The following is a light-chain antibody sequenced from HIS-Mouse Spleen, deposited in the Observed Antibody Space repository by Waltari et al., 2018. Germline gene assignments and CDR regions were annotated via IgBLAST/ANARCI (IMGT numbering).Light chain of an antibody. J-gene: IGLJ3*02. CDR3: AAWDDSLSGPV. CDR1: SSNIGSHY. V-gene: IGLV1-47*01. CDR2: RNN. Sequence: QSVLTQPPSASGTPGQRVTISCSGSSSNIGSHYVYWYQQPPGTAPKLLIDRNNQRPSGVPDRFSGSKSGTSASLAISGLRSEDEADYYCAAWDDSLSGPVFGGGTKLTVL.